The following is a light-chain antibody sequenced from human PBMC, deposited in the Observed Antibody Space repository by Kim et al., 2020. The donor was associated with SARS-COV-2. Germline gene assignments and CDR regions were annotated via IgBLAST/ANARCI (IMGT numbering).Light chain of an antibody. Sequence: RVTITGTGTGSNIGAGYDIHWYQQLPGTAPKLLIYGNSNRPAGVPDRFSGSKSGTSASLAITGLQAEDEADYYCQSYDSSLSAVVFGGGTQLTV. CDR1: GSNIGAGYD. CDR3: QSYDSSLSAVV. V-gene: IGLV1-40*01. CDR2: GNS. J-gene: IGLJ2*01.